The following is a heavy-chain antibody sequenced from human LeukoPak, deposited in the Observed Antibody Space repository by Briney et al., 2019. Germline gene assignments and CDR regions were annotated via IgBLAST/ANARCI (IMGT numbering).Heavy chain of an antibody. D-gene: IGHD6-13*01. CDR1: GGSISSYY. Sequence: PSETLSLTCTVSGGSISSYYWSWIRQPPGKGLEWIGYIYYSGSTNYNPSLKSRVTISVDTSKNQFSLRLSSVTAADTAVYYCARVAAAGTLQHWGQGTLVTVSS. CDR3: ARVAAAGTLQH. V-gene: IGHV4-59*01. J-gene: IGHJ1*01. CDR2: IYYSGST.